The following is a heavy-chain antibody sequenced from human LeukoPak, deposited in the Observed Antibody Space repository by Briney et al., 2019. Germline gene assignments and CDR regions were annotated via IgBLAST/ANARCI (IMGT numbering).Heavy chain of an antibody. D-gene: IGHD6-19*01. CDR2: ISGSGGST. CDR3: AKDHSSGWYYFDY. V-gene: IGHV3-23*01. CDR1: GFTFSSYA. J-gene: IGHJ4*02. Sequence: GGSLRLSCAASGFTFSSYAMSWVRQAPGKGLEWVSAISGSGGSTYYADSVKGRFTISRDNSKNTLYLQMNSLRAEDTAVYYCAKDHSSGWYYFDYWGQETLVTVSS.